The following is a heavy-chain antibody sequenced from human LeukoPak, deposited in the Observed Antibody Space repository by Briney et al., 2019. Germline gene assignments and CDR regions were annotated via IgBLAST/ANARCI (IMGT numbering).Heavy chain of an antibody. CDR1: GFTFSYSY. V-gene: IGHV3-11*05. D-gene: IGHD1-26*01. J-gene: IGHJ4*02. CDR2: ISSRGDST. Sequence: PGGSLRLSCAASGFTFSYSYMNWIRQAPGNGPEWVSSISSRGDSTNYADSVKGRFTISRDNAKNSLYLQMNSLRAEDTAGYYCARESSGTYYLKQWGQGTLVTVYS. CDR3: ARESSGTYYLKQ.